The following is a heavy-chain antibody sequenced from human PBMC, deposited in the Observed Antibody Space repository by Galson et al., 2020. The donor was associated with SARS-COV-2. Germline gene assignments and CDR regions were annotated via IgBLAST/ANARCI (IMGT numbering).Heavy chain of an antibody. CDR1: GGSLSGYY. CDR3: ARGPRSSAYFLRSYRPLKYFQI. D-gene: IGHD3-16*01. J-gene: IGHJ1*01. Sequence: ETSETLSLTCAVYGGSLSGYYWRWIRQPPGKGLECIGEVNHDGTTNYKPSLQSRITISVDTSKSQFSLKLTSVTAADTAVYYCARGPRSSAYFLRSYRPLKYFQIWGQGTLVTVSS. V-gene: IGHV4-34*01. CDR2: VNHDGTT.